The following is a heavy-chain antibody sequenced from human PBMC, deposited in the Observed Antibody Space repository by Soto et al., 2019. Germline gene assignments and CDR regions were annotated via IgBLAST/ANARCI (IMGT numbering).Heavy chain of an antibody. CDR1: GYTFTSYG. J-gene: IGHJ4*02. CDR2: ISAYNGNT. CDR3: ASDLPDYDILTGYSFRY. D-gene: IGHD3-9*01. Sequence: ASLKVSCKASGYTFTSYGISWVRQAPGQGLEWMGWISAYNGNTNYAQKLQGRVTMTTDTSTSTAYMELRSLRSDDTAVYYCASDLPDYDILTGYSFRYWGQGTLVTVSS. V-gene: IGHV1-18*01.